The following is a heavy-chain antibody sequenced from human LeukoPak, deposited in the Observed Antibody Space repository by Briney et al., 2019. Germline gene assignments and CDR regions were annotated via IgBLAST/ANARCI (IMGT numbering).Heavy chain of an antibody. J-gene: IGHJ3*02. CDR3: ERRGYDILTGYIDAFDI. Sequence: SETLSLTCTVSGDSISSYYWSWIRQPPGKGLEWIGYISYSGSIHYNPSLKSRVTISIDTSKTQFSLKLRSVTAADTAIYYCERRGYDILTGYIDAFDIWGQGTMVTVSS. CDR1: GDSISSYY. V-gene: IGHV4-59*08. CDR2: ISYSGSI. D-gene: IGHD3-9*01.